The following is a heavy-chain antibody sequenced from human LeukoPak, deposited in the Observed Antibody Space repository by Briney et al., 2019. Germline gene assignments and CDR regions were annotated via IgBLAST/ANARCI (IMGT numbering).Heavy chain of an antibody. CDR3: ARDYGPYTVRGVITCDY. D-gene: IGHD3-10*01. CDR1: GYTFTSYG. CDR2: ISAYNGNT. J-gene: IGHJ4*02. Sequence: ASVKVSCKASGYTFTSYGISWVRQAPGQGLEWMGWISAYNGNTNYAQKLQGRVTMTTDTSTSTAYMELRSLRSDDTAVYYCARDYGPYTVRGVITCDYWGQGTLVTVSS. V-gene: IGHV1-18*01.